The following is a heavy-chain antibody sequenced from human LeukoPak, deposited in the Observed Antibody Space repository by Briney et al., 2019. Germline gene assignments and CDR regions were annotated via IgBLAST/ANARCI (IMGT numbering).Heavy chain of an antibody. D-gene: IGHD3-10*01. CDR2: IYHSGST. CDR1: GYSISSGYY. V-gene: IGHV4-38-2*02. CDR3: ARNMVRGVISDY. Sequence: PSETLSLTCTVSGYSISSGYYWGWIRQPPGKGLEWIGSIYHSGSTYYNPFLKSRVTISVDTSKNQFSLKLSSVTAADTAVYYCARNMVRGVISDYWGQGTLVTVSS. J-gene: IGHJ4*02.